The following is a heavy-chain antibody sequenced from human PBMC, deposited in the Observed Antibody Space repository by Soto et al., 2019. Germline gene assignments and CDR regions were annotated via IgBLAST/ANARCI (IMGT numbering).Heavy chain of an antibody. D-gene: IGHD3-3*01. CDR3: ARDMYYDFWSGLFDY. J-gene: IGHJ4*02. Sequence: QVQLVQSGAEEKKPGASVKVSCKASGYTFTTYTMHWVRQAPGQRLEWMGWINAGNGNTKYSQKFKGRVTITRDTSASTAYMDLSSRRSEDTAVYYCARDMYYDFWSGLFDYWGQGTLVTVSS. V-gene: IGHV1-3*05. CDR2: INAGNGNT. CDR1: GYTFTTYT.